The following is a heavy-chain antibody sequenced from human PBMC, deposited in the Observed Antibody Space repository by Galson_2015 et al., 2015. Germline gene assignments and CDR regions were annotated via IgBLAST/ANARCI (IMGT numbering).Heavy chain of an antibody. CDR1: GFTFSSYW. J-gene: IGHJ4*02. CDR3: ARAQWELPFDY. D-gene: IGHD1-26*01. V-gene: IGHV3-74*01. CDR2: INSDGSST. Sequence: SLRLSCRASGFTFSSYWLHWVRQAPGKGLVWVSRINSDGSSTSYADSVKGRFTISRDNAKNTLYLQMNSLRAEDTAVYYCARAQWELPFDYWGQGTLVTVSS.